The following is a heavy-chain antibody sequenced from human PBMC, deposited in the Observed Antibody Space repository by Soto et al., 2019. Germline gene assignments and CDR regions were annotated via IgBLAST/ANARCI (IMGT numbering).Heavy chain of an antibody. CDR1: GFSFSNKA. J-gene: IGHJ4*02. V-gene: IGHV3-23*01. CDR3: AKENGFKFINLGASGFDY. CDR2: ISGNGVST. Sequence: EVLLLESGGGLVQPGGSLRLSCAASGFSFSNKAMSWVRQAPGKGLEWVSIISGNGVSTYYTDSLKGRFTISRDNSKNMVYFVINSLRVEDTAVYYCAKENGFKFINLGASGFDYWGQGSLVSVSS.